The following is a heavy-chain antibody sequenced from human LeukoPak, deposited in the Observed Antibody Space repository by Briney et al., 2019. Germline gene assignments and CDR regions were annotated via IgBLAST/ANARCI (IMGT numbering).Heavy chain of an antibody. V-gene: IGHV3-7*03. CDR2: IHRDGSEE. J-gene: IGHJ4*02. Sequence: PGGSLRLSCAPFGFTFSNYWMAWVRQAPGKGLEWVANIHRDGSEEYYVDSVRGRFIISRDNAKNSLYLQMNNLRAEDTAVYYCAKHADGDCDYCGRGTLVTVS. CDR1: GFTFSNYW. CDR3: AKHADGDCDY.